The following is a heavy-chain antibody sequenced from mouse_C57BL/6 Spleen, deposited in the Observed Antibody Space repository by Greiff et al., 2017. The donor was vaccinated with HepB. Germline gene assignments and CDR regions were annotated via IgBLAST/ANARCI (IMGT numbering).Heavy chain of an antibody. Sequence: EVMLVESGGDLVKPGGSLKLSCAASGFTFSSYGMSWVRQTPDKRLEWVATISSGGSYTYYPDSVKGRFTISRDNAKNTLYLQMSSLKSEDTAMYYCASDGSYYFDYWGQGTTLTVSS. D-gene: IGHD2-3*01. V-gene: IGHV5-6*02. CDR3: ASDGSYYFDY. CDR1: GFTFSSYG. J-gene: IGHJ2*01. CDR2: ISSGGSYT.